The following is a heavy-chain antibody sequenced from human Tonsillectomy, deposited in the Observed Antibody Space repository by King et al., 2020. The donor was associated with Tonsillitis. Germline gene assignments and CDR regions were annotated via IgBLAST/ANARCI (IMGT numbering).Heavy chain of an antibody. V-gene: IGHV3-48*01. CDR2: ISSSSSTI. CDR3: ARDRTYYDVSGSYYYFDY. J-gene: IGHJ4*02. D-gene: IGHD3-10*01. Sequence: VQLVESGGGLVQPGGSLRLSCAASGFTFSSYSMNWVRQAPGKGLEWVSYISSSSSTIYYADSVKGRFTISRDNAKNSLYLQMNSLRAEDTAVYYCARDRTYYDVSGSYYYFDYWGQGTLVTVSS. CDR1: GFTFSSYS.